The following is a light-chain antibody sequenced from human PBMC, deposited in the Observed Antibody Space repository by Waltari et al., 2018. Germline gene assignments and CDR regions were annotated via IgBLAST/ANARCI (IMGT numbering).Light chain of an antibody. CDR1: SPNIGAGFD. Sequence: QSVLTQPPSLPGAPGQSVTISCPGGSPNIGAGFDVHWYQQLPGTAPKLLLYGNSNRPSGVPDRFSGSKSGTSASLAITGLQAEDEADYYCQSYDSSLGVVFGGGTKLTVL. CDR2: GNS. CDR3: QSYDSSLGVV. J-gene: IGLJ2*01. V-gene: IGLV1-40*01.